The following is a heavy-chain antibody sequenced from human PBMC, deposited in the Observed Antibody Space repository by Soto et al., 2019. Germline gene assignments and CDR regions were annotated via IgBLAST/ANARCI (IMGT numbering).Heavy chain of an antibody. CDR2: ISGSGGST. V-gene: IGHV3-23*01. CDR3: AKDLAGYSSGWNYFDY. D-gene: IGHD6-19*01. Sequence: EVQLLESGGGLVQPGGSLRLSCAASGFTFSSYAMSWVRQAPGKGLEWVSAISGSGGSTYYADSVKGRFTISRDNSKNTLYLQMNSLRAEDTAVYYCAKDLAGYSSGWNYFDYWGQGTLVTVSS. J-gene: IGHJ4*02. CDR1: GFTFSSYA.